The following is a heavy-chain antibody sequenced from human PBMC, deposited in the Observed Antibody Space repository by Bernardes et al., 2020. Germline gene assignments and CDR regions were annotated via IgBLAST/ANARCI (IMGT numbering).Heavy chain of an antibody. D-gene: IGHD2-15*01. Sequence: GESLKISCKGSGYSFTSYWIGWVRQMPGKGLEWMGIIYPGDSDTRYSPSFQGQVTISADKSISTAYLQWSSLKASDTAMYYCARRLGYCSGGSCDYGMDVWGKGTTVTVSS. CDR1: GYSFTSYW. V-gene: IGHV5-51*01. J-gene: IGHJ6*04. CDR3: ARRLGYCSGGSCDYGMDV. CDR2: IYPGDSDT.